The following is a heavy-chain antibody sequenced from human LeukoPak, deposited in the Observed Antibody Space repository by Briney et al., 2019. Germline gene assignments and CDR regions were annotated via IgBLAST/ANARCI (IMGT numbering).Heavy chain of an antibody. CDR1: GFTLSNYW. CDR2: INQDGSEI. Sequence: GGSLRLSCAASGFTLSNYWMTWVRLAPGKGLEWVANINQDGSEIFYVDSVKGRFTISRDNTKNSLYLQMNSLRAEDTAVYYCAINAAAGTSWGQGTLVTVSS. J-gene: IGHJ5*02. D-gene: IGHD6-13*01. CDR3: AINAAAGTS. V-gene: IGHV3-7*01.